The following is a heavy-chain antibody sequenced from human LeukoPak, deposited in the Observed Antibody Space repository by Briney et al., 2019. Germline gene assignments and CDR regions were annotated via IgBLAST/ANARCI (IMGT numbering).Heavy chain of an antibody. D-gene: IGHD2-2*02. CDR1: GFTFSSYA. Sequence: GGSLRLSCTASGFTFSSYAMTWVRQAPGKGLEWVSAISGSGGSTYYADSVKGRFTISRDNSKNTLYLQMNSLRAEDTAVYYCAKVPNCSTTSCYTVGLIDYWGQGTLVTVSS. J-gene: IGHJ4*02. CDR3: AKVPNCSTTSCYTVGLIDY. V-gene: IGHV3-23*01. CDR2: ISGSGGST.